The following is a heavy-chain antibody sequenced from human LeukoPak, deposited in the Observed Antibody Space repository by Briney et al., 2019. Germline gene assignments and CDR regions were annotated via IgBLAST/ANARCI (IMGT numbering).Heavy chain of an antibody. CDR1: GFTFSNAW. V-gene: IGHV3-15*01. D-gene: IGHD3-10*01. CDR2: IKSKNDGGTT. J-gene: IGHJ6*02. Sequence: PGGSLRLSCAASGFTFSNAWMGWVRQAPGKGLEGVSRIKSKNDGGTTDYAAPVKGRTTISRDDSKNTLYLQMNSLKTEDTAVYYCTPYYYGSGSTHYYYYGMDVWGQGTTVTVSS. CDR3: TPYYYGSGSTHYYYYGMDV.